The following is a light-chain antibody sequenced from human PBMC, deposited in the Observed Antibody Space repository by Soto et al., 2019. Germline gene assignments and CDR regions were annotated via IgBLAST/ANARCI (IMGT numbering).Light chain of an antibody. V-gene: IGKV3-20*01. CDR1: QSVSASF. Sequence: ESVLTQSPGTLYLSPGERATLSCRASQSVSASFLAWYQQKPGQAPRLLIYGASSRATGIPDRLSGSGSGTDFTLTIGRLEPEDAAVYYGQQRGTFGQGTKVEI. CDR3: QQRGT. J-gene: IGKJ2*02. CDR2: GAS.